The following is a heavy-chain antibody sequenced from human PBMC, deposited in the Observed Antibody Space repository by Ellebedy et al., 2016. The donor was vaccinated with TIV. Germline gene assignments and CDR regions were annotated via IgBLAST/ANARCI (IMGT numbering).Heavy chain of an antibody. J-gene: IGHJ5*02. D-gene: IGHD3-10*01. CDR1: GFTFSEYS. CDR2: ISSSSVSI. V-gene: IGHV3-48*04. CDR3: ARHYLDYYGTGTNYKTNWFDP. Sequence: GGSLRLSXAASGFTFSEYSMNWVRQAPGKGLEWVSYISSSSVSIHYADSVKGRFSISRDNAKNSLYLQMNSLRAEDTAVYHCARHYLDYYGTGTNYKTNWFDPWGQGTLVTVSS.